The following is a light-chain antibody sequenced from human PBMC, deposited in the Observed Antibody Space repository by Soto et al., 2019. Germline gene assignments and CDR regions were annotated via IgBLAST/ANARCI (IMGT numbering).Light chain of an antibody. CDR3: SSYTSSSIYYV. Sequence: QSVLTQHASVSGSPGQSITIYCTGTSSYVGGYNYVSWYQQHPGKAPTLMIYDVSNRPSGVSNRFSGSKSGNTASLTISGLQAEDEADYYCSSYTSSSIYYVFGTGTKVTVL. CDR2: DVS. J-gene: IGLJ1*01. V-gene: IGLV2-14*01. CDR1: SSYVGGYNY.